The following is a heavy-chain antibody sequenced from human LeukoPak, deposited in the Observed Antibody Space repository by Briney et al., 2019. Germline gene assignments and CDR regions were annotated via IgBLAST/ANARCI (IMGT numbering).Heavy chain of an antibody. V-gene: IGHV3-23*01. D-gene: IGHD3-22*01. CDR2: ISGSGGST. Sequence: GGSLRLSCAGSGFTFNSYAMSWVRQTPGKGLEWVSGISGSGGSTYYADSVTGRFTISRDNSKNTLYLQMDSLRAEDTAVYYCAKGITMIVVVTEYFQHWGQGTLVTVSS. CDR1: GFTFNSYA. J-gene: IGHJ1*01. CDR3: AKGITMIVVVTEYFQH.